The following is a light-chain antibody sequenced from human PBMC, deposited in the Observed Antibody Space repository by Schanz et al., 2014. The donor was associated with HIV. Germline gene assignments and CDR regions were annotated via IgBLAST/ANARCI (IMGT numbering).Light chain of an antibody. CDR2: DAS. V-gene: IGKV3-11*01. Sequence: EIVLTQSPATLSLSPGDRATLSCRASQSLSSYLAWYQQTPGQAPRLLIYDASIRATGVPARFSGSGSGTDFTLTISSLEPEDFAVYYCQQYNDWPPITFGQGTRLEIK. CDR3: QQYNDWPPIT. CDR1: QSLSSY. J-gene: IGKJ5*01.